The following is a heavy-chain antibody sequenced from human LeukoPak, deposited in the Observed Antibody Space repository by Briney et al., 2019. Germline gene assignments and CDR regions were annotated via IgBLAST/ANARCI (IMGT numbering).Heavy chain of an antibody. D-gene: IGHD3-10*01. CDR2: SSANNGTR. CDR1: VYTFSSYG. V-gene: IGHV1-18*01. Sequence: GASVKVSCKASVYTFSSYGISWVRQAPGQGLEWMGWSSANNGTRNYAQKLHGRGTMTTDTSTSTAYMELRSLRSDDTAVYYCAMKGDYDDFDIWGQGTMVTVSS. CDR3: AMKGDYDDFDI. J-gene: IGHJ3*02.